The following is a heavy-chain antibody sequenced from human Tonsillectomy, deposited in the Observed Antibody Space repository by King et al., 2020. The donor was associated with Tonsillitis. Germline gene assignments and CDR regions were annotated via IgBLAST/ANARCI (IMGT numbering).Heavy chain of an antibody. Sequence: VQLVESGGGLVQPGGSLRLSCAVSGFTFSSYAMNWVRQAPGKGLEWVSGINGGGRGTNYADSVKGRFTISRDNSRNTLYLQMNSLRVEDTAVYFCAKDLGNWRLYGMDVWGQGTTVTVPS. CDR3: AKDLGNWRLYGMDV. CDR2: INGGGRGT. V-gene: IGHV3-23*04. J-gene: IGHJ6*02. D-gene: IGHD1-1*01. CDR1: GFTFSSYA.